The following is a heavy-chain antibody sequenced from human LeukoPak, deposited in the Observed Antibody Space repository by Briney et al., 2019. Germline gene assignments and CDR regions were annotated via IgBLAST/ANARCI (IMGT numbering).Heavy chain of an antibody. Sequence: SGTLSLTCTVSGGSISGYYWSWIRQPPGKGLEWIGFISYSGGTNYNPSLKSRVTISVDTSKNQFSLKLNSVTAADTAVYYCARHGGSYTFDYWGQGTLVTVSS. V-gene: IGHV4-59*08. J-gene: IGHJ4*02. CDR1: GGSISGYY. CDR3: ARHGGSYTFDY. D-gene: IGHD1-26*01. CDR2: ISYSGGT.